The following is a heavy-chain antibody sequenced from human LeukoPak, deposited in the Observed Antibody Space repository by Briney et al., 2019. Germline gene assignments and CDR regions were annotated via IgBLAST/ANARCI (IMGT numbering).Heavy chain of an antibody. V-gene: IGHV3-74*01. CDR3: ATKQWLAPPPDS. CDR2: INTDGTVT. J-gene: IGHJ6*01. Sequence: GGSLRLSCAASGFTFSKYWMLWVRHAPGNGLESLSRINTDGTVTTYADSVKGRFSVSRDNADNTMFLQRNSVRDEDTAVYYCATKQWLAPPPDSWGQGAPVTVSS. CDR1: GFTFSKYW. D-gene: IGHD6-19*01.